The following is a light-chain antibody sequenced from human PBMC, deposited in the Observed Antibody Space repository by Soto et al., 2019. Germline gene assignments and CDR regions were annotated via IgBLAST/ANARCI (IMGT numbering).Light chain of an antibody. CDR3: QQYNMTPFS. J-gene: IGKJ3*01. V-gene: IGKV1-39*01. Sequence: DIQMTQSPSSLSASVGDSVTITCRTSQTVSNNLNWYQRKQGKAPSLLIYASSTLQSGVPSRFIGSGSETEFTLTISSLQPEDFATYYCQQYNMTPFSFGPGTKVYI. CDR2: ASS. CDR1: QTVSNN.